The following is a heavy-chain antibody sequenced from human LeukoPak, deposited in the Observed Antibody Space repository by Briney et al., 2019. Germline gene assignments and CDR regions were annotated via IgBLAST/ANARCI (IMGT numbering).Heavy chain of an antibody. CDR3: ASPKTYATDDWYFDL. CDR2: IYYSGST. J-gene: IGHJ2*01. Sequence: SETLSLTCTVSGGSISSSSYYWGWIRQPPGKGLEWIGSIYYSGSTYYNPSLKSRVTISVDTSKNQFSLKLSSVTAADTAVYYCASPKTYATDDWYFDLWGRGTLVTVSS. V-gene: IGHV4-39*01. CDR1: GGSISSSSYY. D-gene: IGHD4-17*01.